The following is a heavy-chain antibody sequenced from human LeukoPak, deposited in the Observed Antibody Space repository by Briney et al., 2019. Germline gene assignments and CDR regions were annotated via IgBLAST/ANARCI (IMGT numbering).Heavy chain of an antibody. V-gene: IGHV3-74*03. CDR1: GFIFSNYW. Sequence: PGGSLRLSCAASGFIFSNYWMHWVRQAPGKGLVWVSRVNNDGSSTTYADSVKGRFTISRDTSKNTLYLQMNSLRTEDTAVYYCARDLAEGGTYPHYWGQGTLVSVSS. CDR2: VNNDGSST. CDR3: ARDLAEGGTYPHY. J-gene: IGHJ4*02. D-gene: IGHD6-13*01.